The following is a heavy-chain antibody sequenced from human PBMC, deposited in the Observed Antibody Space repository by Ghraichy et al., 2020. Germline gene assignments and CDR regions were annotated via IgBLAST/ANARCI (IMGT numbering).Heavy chain of an antibody. V-gene: IGHV3-15*01. CDR1: GFTFSNAW. CDR3: TTSVFVGEFDY. CDR2: IKRKTDGGTT. D-gene: IGHD3-16*01. Sequence: GGSLRLSCAASGFTFSNAWMSWVRQAPGKGLEWVGRIKRKTDGGTTDYAAPVKGRFTISRDDSKNMLYLQMNSLKTEDTAVYYCTTSVFVGEFDYWGQGTLVTVSS. J-gene: IGHJ4*02.